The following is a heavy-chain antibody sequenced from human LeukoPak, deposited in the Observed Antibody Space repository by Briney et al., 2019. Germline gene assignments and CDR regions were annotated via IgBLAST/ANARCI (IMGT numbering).Heavy chain of an antibody. V-gene: IGHV4-59*02. CDR2: LSYTGKT. CDR1: GASVSSSH. D-gene: IGHD3-9*01. CDR3: SEGYFEPFDH. Sequence: SETLSLTCVVSGASVSSSHWNWIRQLPGKGLEWIGCLSYTGKTDYNPSLTSRVTISLDTSKNQVSLKLKVVTAADTARDYCSEGYFEPFDHWGQGTLVTVSS. J-gene: IGHJ4*02.